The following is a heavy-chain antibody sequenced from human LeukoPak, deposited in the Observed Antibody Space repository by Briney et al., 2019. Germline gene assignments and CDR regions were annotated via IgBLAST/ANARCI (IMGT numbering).Heavy chain of an antibody. CDR1: GGSISSYY. CDR3: ARDWAQHCSSTSCYGPFEY. D-gene: IGHD2-2*01. V-gene: IGHV4-4*07. J-gene: IGHJ4*02. Sequence: SETLSLTCTVSGGSISSYYWSWIRQPAGKGLEWIGRIYSSGSTDYKPSLKSRVTMSVDTSKNQFSPKLRSVTAADTAVYYCARDWAQHCSSTSCYGPFEYWGQGTLVTVSS. CDR2: IYSSGST.